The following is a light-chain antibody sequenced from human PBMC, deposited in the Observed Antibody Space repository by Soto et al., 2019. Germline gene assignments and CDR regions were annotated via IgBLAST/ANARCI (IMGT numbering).Light chain of an antibody. Sequence: IVMTQSPDSLTVSLGEGATINCKSSQSILYSSNNKNSVAWYQQKPGQPPHLLIYWASTRESGVPDRFSGSGSGTDFTLTISSLQAEDVAVYYCQQYYNTPYTFGQGTKLEIK. V-gene: IGKV4-1*01. J-gene: IGKJ2*01. CDR3: QQYYNTPYT. CDR1: QSILYSSNNKNS. CDR2: WAS.